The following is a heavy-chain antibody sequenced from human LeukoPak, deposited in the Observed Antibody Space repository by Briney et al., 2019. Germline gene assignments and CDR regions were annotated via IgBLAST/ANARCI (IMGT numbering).Heavy chain of an antibody. Sequence: ASVKVSCKASGYTFTNYGIGWVRQAPGQGPEWMGWISPYNGDTNYAQKIQGRVTMTTDTSTSTAYMELRSLRSDDTAVYYCARVGGYDFWSGHHGYYFDYWGQGTLVTVSS. J-gene: IGHJ4*02. CDR3: ARVGGYDFWSGHHGYYFDY. CDR1: GYTFTNYG. D-gene: IGHD3-3*01. V-gene: IGHV1-18*01. CDR2: ISPYNGDT.